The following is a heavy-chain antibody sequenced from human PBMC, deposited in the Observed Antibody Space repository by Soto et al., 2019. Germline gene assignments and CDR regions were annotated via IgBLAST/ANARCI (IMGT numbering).Heavy chain of an antibody. V-gene: IGHV4-39*07. CDR3: AREIDYGDYVNWFDP. J-gene: IGHJ5*02. D-gene: IGHD4-17*01. CDR2: IYYSGTT. CDR1: GDSITSNSYF. Sequence: SETLSLTCTVSGDSITSNSYFWAWIRQPPGKGLEWIGSIYYSGTTYKKPSLKSRVTISVDRSKNQFSLKLSSVTAADTAVYYCAREIDYGDYVNWFDPWGQGTLVTVSS.